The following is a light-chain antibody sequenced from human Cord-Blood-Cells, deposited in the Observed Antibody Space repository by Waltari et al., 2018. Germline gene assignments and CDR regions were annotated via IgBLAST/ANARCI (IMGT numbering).Light chain of an antibody. CDR2: KDS. J-gene: IGLJ3*02. Sequence: SYELTQPSSVSVSPGQTARITCSGDVLAKKYARWFQQKPGQAPVLVIYKDSERPSGIPERFSGSSSGTTVTLTMSGAQVGDEADYYCYSAADNNWVFGGGTKLTVL. CDR1: VLAKKY. V-gene: IGLV3-27*01. CDR3: YSAADNNWV.